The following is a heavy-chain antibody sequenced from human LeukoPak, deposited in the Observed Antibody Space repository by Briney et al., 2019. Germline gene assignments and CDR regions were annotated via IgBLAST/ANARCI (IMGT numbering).Heavy chain of an antibody. J-gene: IGHJ4*02. D-gene: IGHD6-19*01. V-gene: IGHV3-30*18. CDR1: GFTFSSYG. CDR2: ISYDGSNK. CDR3: AKNPDSGWSWWDYYFDY. Sequence: PGGSLRLSCAASGFTFSSYGMHWVRQAPGKGLEWVAVISYDGSNKYYADSVKGRFTISRGNSKNTLYLQMNSLRAEDTAVYYCAKNPDSGWSWWDYYFDYWGQGTLVTVSS.